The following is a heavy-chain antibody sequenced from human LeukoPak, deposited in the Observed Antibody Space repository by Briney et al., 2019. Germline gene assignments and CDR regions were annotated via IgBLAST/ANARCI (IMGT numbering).Heavy chain of an antibody. D-gene: IGHD1-26*01. V-gene: IGHV3-15*01. Sequence: GGSLRLSCAASGFTFNNVWMSWVRQAPGKGLEWVGRIKSNTDGGTTDYAAPVKGRFTISRDDSKNTLHLQMNSLKTEDTAVYYFTTDLRWELLDFNYWGQGTLVTVSS. J-gene: IGHJ4*02. CDR1: GFTFNNVW. CDR3: TTDLRWELLDFNY. CDR2: IKSNTDGGTT.